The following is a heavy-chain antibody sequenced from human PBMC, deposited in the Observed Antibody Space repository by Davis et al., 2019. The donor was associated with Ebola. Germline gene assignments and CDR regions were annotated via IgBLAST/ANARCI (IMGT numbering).Heavy chain of an antibody. J-gene: IGHJ4*02. V-gene: IGHV3-9*01. CDR1: GFTFDEYA. Sequence: GGSLRLSCAASGFTFDEYAMHWVRQAPGKGLAWVSRISWNSGSIDYADSVKGRFTISRDNAKSSLFLQMNSLRAEDTALYYCTRAFCSSISCYQDYWGQGTLVTVSS. D-gene: IGHD2-2*01. CDR3: TRAFCSSISCYQDY. CDR2: ISWNSGSI.